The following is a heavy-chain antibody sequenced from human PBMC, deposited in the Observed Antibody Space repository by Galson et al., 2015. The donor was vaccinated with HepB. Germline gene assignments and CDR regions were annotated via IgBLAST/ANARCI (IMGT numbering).Heavy chain of an antibody. CDR2: TNGGGTHE. CDR1: GFHFSDYW. CDR3: ARGRGSRAYYDYYMDV. D-gene: IGHD3-16*01. V-gene: IGHV3-74*01. Sequence: SLRLSCAASGFHFSDYWMHWVRQVPGKGLVWVSNTNGGGTHERYAESVKGRFTISRDNAKNTVYLQMDSLRVEDTAVYYCARGRGSRAYYDYYMDVWGKGTTVTVSS. J-gene: IGHJ6*03.